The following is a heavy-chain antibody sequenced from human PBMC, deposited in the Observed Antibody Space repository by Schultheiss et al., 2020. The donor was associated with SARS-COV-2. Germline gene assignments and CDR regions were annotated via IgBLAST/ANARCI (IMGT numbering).Heavy chain of an antibody. CDR3: TRLGRTIFGEENAFDI. CDR1: GFTFSGSA. J-gene: IGHJ3*02. CDR2: IRSKANSYAT. D-gene: IGHD3-3*01. V-gene: IGHV3-73*01. Sequence: GGSLRLSCAASGFTFSGSAMHWVRQASGKGLEWVGRIRSKANSYATAYAASVKGRFTISRDDSKNTAYLQMNSLKTEDTAVYYCTRLGRTIFGEENAFDIWGQGTMVTVSS.